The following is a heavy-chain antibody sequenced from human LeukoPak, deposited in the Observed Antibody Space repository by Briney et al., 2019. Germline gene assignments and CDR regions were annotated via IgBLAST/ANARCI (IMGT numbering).Heavy chain of an antibody. CDR1: GFTFSSYE. Sequence: GGSLRLSCAASGFTFSSYEMNWVRQAPGKGLEWISYITTSGTTLDYADSVKGRFTISRDNAKNSLYLQMNSLRAEDTAVYYCAKDQYYYGSGSPDYWGQGTLVTVSS. CDR2: ITTSGTTL. CDR3: AKDQYYYGSGSPDY. D-gene: IGHD3-10*01. J-gene: IGHJ4*02. V-gene: IGHV3-48*03.